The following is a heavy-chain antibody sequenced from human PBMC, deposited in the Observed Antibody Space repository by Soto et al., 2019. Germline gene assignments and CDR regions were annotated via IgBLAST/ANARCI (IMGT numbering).Heavy chain of an antibody. CDR2: ISGSGGST. J-gene: IGHJ4*02. Sequence: GGSLRLSCASSGVAFSSYAMSWVRQAPGKGLEWVSAISGSGGSTYYADSVKGRFTISRDNSKNTLYLQMNSLRAEDTAVYYCAKVEKYCSSTSCYSDYWGQGTLVTVSS. D-gene: IGHD2-2*01. V-gene: IGHV3-23*01. CDR3: AKVEKYCSSTSCYSDY. CDR1: GVAFSSYA.